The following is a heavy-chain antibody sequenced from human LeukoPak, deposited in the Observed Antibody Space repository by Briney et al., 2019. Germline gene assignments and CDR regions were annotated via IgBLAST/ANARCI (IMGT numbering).Heavy chain of an antibody. CDR3: AKATYYHDSSNIQH. D-gene: IGHD3-22*01. Sequence: PGRSLRLSCAASGFTFSSYGMHWVRQAPGKGLEWVAVISYDGSNKYYADSVKGRFTISRDNSKNTLYLQMNSLRAEDTAVYYCAKATYYHDSSNIQHWGQGTLVTVSS. V-gene: IGHV3-30*18. CDR2: ISYDGSNK. CDR1: GFTFSSYG. J-gene: IGHJ1*01.